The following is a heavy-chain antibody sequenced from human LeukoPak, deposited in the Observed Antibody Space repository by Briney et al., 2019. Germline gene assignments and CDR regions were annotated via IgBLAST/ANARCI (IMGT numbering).Heavy chain of an antibody. Sequence: GGSLRLSCAASGFTFSSYAMSWVRQAPGKGLEWVSAISGSGGSTYYADSVKGRFTISRDNSKNTMYLQMNSLRAEDTAVYYCAGNLVGATWYWGQGTLVTVSS. V-gene: IGHV3-23*01. CDR3: AGNLVGATWY. CDR2: ISGSGGST. D-gene: IGHD1-26*01. J-gene: IGHJ4*02. CDR1: GFTFSSYA.